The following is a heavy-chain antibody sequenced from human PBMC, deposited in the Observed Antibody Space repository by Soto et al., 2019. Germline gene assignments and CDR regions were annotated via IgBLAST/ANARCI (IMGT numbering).Heavy chain of an antibody. V-gene: IGHV3-21*01. CDR2: ISSSSSYI. Sequence: LRLSCAASGFTFSSYSMNWVRQSPCKVLDWVSSISSSSSYIYYADSVKGRFTISRDNAKNSLYLQMNSLRAEDTAVYYCARDGSSDYDILTGYYMWYFDYWGQGTLVTVSS. J-gene: IGHJ4*02. CDR1: GFTFSSYS. D-gene: IGHD3-9*01. CDR3: ARDGSSDYDILTGYYMWYFDY.